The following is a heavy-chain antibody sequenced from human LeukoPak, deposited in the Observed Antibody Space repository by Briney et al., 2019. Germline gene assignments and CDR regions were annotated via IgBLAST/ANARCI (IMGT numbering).Heavy chain of an antibody. V-gene: IGHV1-2*02. CDR1: GGTFSSYA. CDR2: INPNSGGT. Sequence: GASVKVSCKASGGTFSSYAISWVRQAPGQGLEWMGWINPNSGGTNYAQKFQGRVTMTRDTSISTAYMELSRLRSDDTAVYYCARDLSTRRDFVYWGQGTLVTVSS. J-gene: IGHJ4*02. CDR3: ARDLSTRRDFVY.